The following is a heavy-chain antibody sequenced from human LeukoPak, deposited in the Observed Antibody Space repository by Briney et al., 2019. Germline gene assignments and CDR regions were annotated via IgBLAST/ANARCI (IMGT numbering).Heavy chain of an antibody. CDR2: TSYSGST. CDR3: ARSSGITYGPDY. J-gene: IGHJ4*02. V-gene: IGHV4-61*01. D-gene: IGHD5-18*01. Sequence: PSQTLSLTCTVSGGSISSGSYYWSWIRQPPGKGLEWIGYTSYSGSTNYNPSFKSRVTISVDTSKNQFSLKLSSVTAADTAVYYCARSSGITYGPDYWGQGTLVTVSS. CDR1: GGSISSGSYY.